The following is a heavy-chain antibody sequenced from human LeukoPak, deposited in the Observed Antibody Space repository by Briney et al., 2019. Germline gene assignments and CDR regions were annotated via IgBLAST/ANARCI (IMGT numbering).Heavy chain of an antibody. J-gene: IGHJ3*02. Sequence: SETPSLTCTVSGGSISSSSYYWGWIRQPPGKGLEWIGSIYYSGSTYYNPSLKSRVTISVDTSKNQFSLKLSSVTAADTAVYYCARIVVVPAAIHPFEGAFDIWGQGTMVTVSS. D-gene: IGHD2-2*02. V-gene: IGHV4-39*01. CDR3: ARIVVVPAAIHPFEGAFDI. CDR1: GGSISSSSYY. CDR2: IYYSGST.